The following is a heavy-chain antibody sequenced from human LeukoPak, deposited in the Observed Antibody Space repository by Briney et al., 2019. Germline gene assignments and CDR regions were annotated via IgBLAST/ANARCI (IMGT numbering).Heavy chain of an antibody. CDR3: ARLQRGSYAIDP. V-gene: IGHV4-39*01. J-gene: IGHJ5*02. CDR1: GGSISSSSYY. CDR2: IYYSGST. Sequence: EASETLSLTCTVSGGSISSSSYYWGWIRQPPGKGLEWIGSIYYSGSTYYNPPLKSRVTISVDTSKNQFSLKLSSVTAADTAVYYCARLQRGSYAIDPWGQGTLVTVSS. D-gene: IGHD1-26*01.